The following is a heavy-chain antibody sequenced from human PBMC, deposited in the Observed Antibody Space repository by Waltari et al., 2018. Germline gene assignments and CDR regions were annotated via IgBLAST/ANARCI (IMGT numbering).Heavy chain of an antibody. CDR3: ARDLGSDYGNRDY. CDR2: INPNSGDT. D-gene: IGHD4-17*01. J-gene: IGHJ4*02. CDR1: GYTFTGSY. V-gene: IGHV1-2*06. Sequence: QVHLVQSGAEVKKPGASVKVSCKASGYTFTGSYIQWVRRAPGQGLEWIGRINPNSGDTNYAQKFQGRVTLTRDTSINTAYMELSSLKSDDTAVYYCARDLGSDYGNRDYWGQGTLVTVPS.